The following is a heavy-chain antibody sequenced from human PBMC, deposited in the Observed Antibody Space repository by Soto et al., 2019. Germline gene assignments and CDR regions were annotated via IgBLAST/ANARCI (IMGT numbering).Heavy chain of an antibody. CDR1: GGTFSSYA. D-gene: IGHD3-3*01. CDR2: IIPIFGTA. V-gene: IGHV1-69*01. J-gene: IGHJ2*01. CDR3: ARAPNLYDFWSGYSPYWCFDL. Sequence: QVQLVQSGAEVKKPGSSVKVSCKASGGTFSSYAISWVRQAPGQGLEWMGGIIPIFGTANYAQKFQGRVTITADESTSTAYMELSSLRSEDTAVYYCARAPNLYDFWSGYSPYWCFDLWGRGTLVTVSS.